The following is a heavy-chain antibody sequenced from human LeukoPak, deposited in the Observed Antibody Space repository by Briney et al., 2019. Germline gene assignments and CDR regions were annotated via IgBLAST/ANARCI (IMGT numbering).Heavy chain of an antibody. CDR3: ARDGNMITFGGVIVPLAY. Sequence: ASVKVSCKASGYTFTSYGISWVRQAPGQGLEWMGWISAYNGNTNYAQKLQGRVTMTTDTSTSTAYMELRSLRSDDTAVYYCARDGNMITFGGVIVPLAYWGQGTLVTVSS. D-gene: IGHD3-16*02. CDR1: GYTFTSYG. J-gene: IGHJ4*02. CDR2: ISAYNGNT. V-gene: IGHV1-18*01.